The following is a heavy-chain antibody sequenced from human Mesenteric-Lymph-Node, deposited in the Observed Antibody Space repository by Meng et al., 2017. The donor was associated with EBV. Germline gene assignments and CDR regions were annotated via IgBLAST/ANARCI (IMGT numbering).Heavy chain of an antibody. CDR1: GYTFIAYS. Sequence: QWQLVQSGAEVKKPGASVKVSRKASGYTFIAYSIHWVTQDPGQVPEWVGRINSYSGDTHYAQKFQGRVTVTRDTSIGTAYMGLNRLTSDDTAVYYCARVSAYDHDFEYWGQGSLVTVSS. J-gene: IGHJ4*02. CDR2: INSYSGDT. V-gene: IGHV1-2*06. CDR3: ARVSAYDHDFEY. D-gene: IGHD5-12*01.